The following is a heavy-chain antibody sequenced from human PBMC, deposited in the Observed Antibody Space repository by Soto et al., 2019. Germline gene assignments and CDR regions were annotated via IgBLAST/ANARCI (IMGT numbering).Heavy chain of an antibody. CDR2: IYYSGST. V-gene: IGHV4-59*01. D-gene: IGHD3-10*01. CDR1: GGSISSYY. Sequence: SETLSLTCTVSGGSISSYYWSWIRQPPGKGLEWIGYIYYSGSTNYNPSLKSRVTISVDTSKNQFSLKLSSVTAADTAVYYCARESIVEYPLPDYYYYYMDVWGKGTTVTVSS. CDR3: ARESIVEYPLPDYYYYYMDV. J-gene: IGHJ6*03.